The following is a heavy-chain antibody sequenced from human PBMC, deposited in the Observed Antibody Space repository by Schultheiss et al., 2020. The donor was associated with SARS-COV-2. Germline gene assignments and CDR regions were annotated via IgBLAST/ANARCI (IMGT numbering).Heavy chain of an antibody. V-gene: IGHV4-34*01. Sequence: SETLSLTCAVYGGSFSGYYWSWIRQPPGKGLEWIGEINHIGSTNYNPSLKSRVTISVDTSKNQFSLKLSSVTAADTAVYYCAISPNYYDSSGYAPWPLGTLVTVSS. CDR3: AISPNYYDSSGYAP. D-gene: IGHD3-22*01. CDR1: GGSFSGYY. J-gene: IGHJ5*02. CDR2: INHIGST.